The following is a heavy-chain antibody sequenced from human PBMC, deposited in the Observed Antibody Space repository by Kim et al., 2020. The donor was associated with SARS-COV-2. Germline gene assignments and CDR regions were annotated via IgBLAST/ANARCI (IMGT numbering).Heavy chain of an antibody. D-gene: IGHD3-22*01. V-gene: IGHV4-31*03. Sequence: LRLSCTVSGGSISSGGYYWSWIRQHPGKGLEWIGYIYYSGSTYYNPSLKSRVTISVDTSKNQFSLKLSSVTAADTAVYYCARDRVDSSGYYLDYWGQVTLVTVSS. CDR3: ARDRVDSSGYYLDY. CDR1: GGSISSGGYY. CDR2: IYYSGST. J-gene: IGHJ4*02.